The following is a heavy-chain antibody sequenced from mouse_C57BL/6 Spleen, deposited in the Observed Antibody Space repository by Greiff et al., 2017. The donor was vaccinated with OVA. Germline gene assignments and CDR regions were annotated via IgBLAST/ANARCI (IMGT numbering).Heavy chain of an antibody. D-gene: IGHD1-1*01. J-gene: IGHJ1*03. V-gene: IGHV5-6*01. CDR2: ICSGGSYS. CDR1: GFTFSSYG. Sequence: EVKLMESGGDLVKPGGSLKLSCAASGFTFSSYGMSWVRQTPDTRLEWVATICSGGSYSYYPDSVKGRFTISRVNAQNTLYLQMSSLMSEDTAMYYCARHPYGSSPDWYFDVWGTGTTVTVSS. CDR3: ARHPYGSSPDWYFDV.